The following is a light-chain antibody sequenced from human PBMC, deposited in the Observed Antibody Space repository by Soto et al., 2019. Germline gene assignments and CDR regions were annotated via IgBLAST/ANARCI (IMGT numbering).Light chain of an antibody. CDR2: DAS. J-gene: IGKJ4*01. V-gene: IGKV3D-15*01. Sequence: EIVMTQSPPTLSVSTGESATLSCRASQSVGSKLAWYQQSPGQAPRLLSYDASKRSTGIPARFSGSGSGAELSLTISSLQSEDCAVYSCQQYGDWPGAFGGGTKGEIK. CDR1: QSVGSK. CDR3: QQYGDWPGA.